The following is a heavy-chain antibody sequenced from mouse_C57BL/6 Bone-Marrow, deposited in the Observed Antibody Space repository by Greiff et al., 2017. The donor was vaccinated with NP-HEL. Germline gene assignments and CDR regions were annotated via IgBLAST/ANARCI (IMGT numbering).Heavy chain of an antibody. CDR3: ARQVADMDY. V-gene: IGHV5-12*01. CDR1: GFTFSDYY. D-gene: IGHD1-1*02. J-gene: IGHJ4*01. CDR2: ISNGGGST. Sequence: DVKLVESGGGLVQPGGSLKLSCAASGFTFSDYYMYWVRQTPEKRLEWVAYISNGGGSTYYPDTVKGRFTISRDNAKNTLYLQMSRLKSEDTAMYYCARQVADMDYWGQGTSVTVSS.